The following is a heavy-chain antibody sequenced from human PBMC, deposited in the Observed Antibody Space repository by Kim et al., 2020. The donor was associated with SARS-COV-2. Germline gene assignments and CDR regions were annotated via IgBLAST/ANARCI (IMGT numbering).Heavy chain of an antibody. CDR3: AKDYGDYAGNDAFDI. V-gene: IGHV3-23*01. D-gene: IGHD4-17*01. J-gene: IGHJ3*02. Sequence: DSVKGRFTISRDNSKNTLYLQMNSLRAEDTAVYYCAKDYGDYAGNDAFDIWGQGTMVTVSS.